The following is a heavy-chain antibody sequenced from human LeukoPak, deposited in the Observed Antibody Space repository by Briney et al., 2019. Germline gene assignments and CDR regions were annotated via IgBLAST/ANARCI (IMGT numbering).Heavy chain of an antibody. D-gene: IGHD3-22*01. CDR2: ISWNSGSV. J-gene: IGHJ3*02. Sequence: GGSLRLSCEASGFIFSDYNMNWVRQAPGKGLEWVSGISWNSGSVGYADSVKGRFTISRDNAKNSLYLQLNSLRAEDTALYYCTKDIDYYDSKGGFDIWGQGTMVTVSS. CDR3: TKDIDYYDSKGGFDI. CDR1: GFIFSDYN. V-gene: IGHV3-9*01.